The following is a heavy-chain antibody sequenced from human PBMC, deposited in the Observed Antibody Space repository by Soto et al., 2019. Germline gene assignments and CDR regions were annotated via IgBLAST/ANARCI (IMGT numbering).Heavy chain of an antibody. V-gene: IGHV1-18*01. J-gene: IGHJ4*02. CDR2: ISGSSGNA. CDR3: ARELAGLGGEYDY. D-gene: IGHD3-16*01. CDR1: GYTFTKYG. Sequence: QVQLVQSGAEVKNPGASVKVSCKTSGYTFTKYGVGWVRQAPGQGLEWMGWISGSSGNANYAEKVQGRITLTTDTSTSTAYIELRSLRSGDTAVYYCARELAGLGGEYDYWGQGTVVTVSS.